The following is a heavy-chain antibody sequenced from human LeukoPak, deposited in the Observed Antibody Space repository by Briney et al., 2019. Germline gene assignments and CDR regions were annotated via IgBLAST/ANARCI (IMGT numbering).Heavy chain of an antibody. CDR1: GFTFRSYW. D-gene: IGHD3-9*01. CDR3: ARVWVRYFGRSWFDP. J-gene: IGHJ5*02. Sequence: GGSLRLSCAASGFTFRSYWMSWVRQAPGKGREWVANIKQDGSEKYYVDSVKGRFTISRDNAKNSLYLQMNSLRAEDTAVYYCARVWVRYFGRSWFDPWGQGTLVTVSS. V-gene: IGHV3-7*01. CDR2: IKQDGSEK.